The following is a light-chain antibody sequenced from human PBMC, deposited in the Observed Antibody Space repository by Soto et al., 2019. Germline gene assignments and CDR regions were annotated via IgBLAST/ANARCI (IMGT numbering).Light chain of an antibody. V-gene: IGKV1-8*01. CDR1: QGIANY. CDR2: SAS. Sequence: AIWMTQSPSSLSASPGERVPITCRASQGIANYLAWFQQKPGKAPNLIIYSASTLESGVPSRFSGSGSGTDFTLTINSLQSDDVARYYCQQYYAYPRTFGQGTKVDIK. J-gene: IGKJ1*01. CDR3: QQYYAYPRT.